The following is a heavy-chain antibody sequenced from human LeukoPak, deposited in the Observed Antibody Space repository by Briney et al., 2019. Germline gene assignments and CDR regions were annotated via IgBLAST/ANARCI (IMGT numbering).Heavy chain of an antibody. CDR2: INHSGST. CDR1: GGSFSGYY. CDR3: AGSGSYYPNWFDP. V-gene: IGHV4-34*01. J-gene: IGHJ5*02. Sequence: PSETLSLTCAVYGGSFSGYYWSWIRQPPGKGLEWIGEINHSGSTYYNPSLKSRVTISVDRSKNQFSLKLSSVTAADTAVYYCAGSGSYYPNWFDPWGQGTLVTASS. D-gene: IGHD3-10*01.